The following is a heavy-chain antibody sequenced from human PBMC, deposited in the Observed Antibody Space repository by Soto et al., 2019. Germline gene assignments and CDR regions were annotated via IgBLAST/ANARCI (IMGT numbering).Heavy chain of an antibody. J-gene: IGHJ5*02. CDR2: IYYSGST. Sequence: PSETLSLTCTVSGGSISSYYWSWIRQPPGKGLEWIGYIYYSGSTNYNPSLKRRVTISVGTSKNQFSLKLSSVTAADTAVYYCASKGRIPQNGFDPWGQGTLVTVSS. CDR1: GGSISSYY. V-gene: IGHV4-59*01. CDR3: ASKGRIPQNGFDP.